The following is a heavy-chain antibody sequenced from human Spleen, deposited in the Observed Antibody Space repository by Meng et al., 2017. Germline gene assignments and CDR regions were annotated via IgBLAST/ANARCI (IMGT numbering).Heavy chain of an antibody. J-gene: IGHJ6*02. V-gene: IGHV3-21*01. CDR1: GFTFSSYS. CDR3: ASKNYDILTIYGMDV. D-gene: IGHD3-9*01. Sequence: GESLKISCAASGFTFSSYSMNWVRQAPGKGLEWVSSISSSSSYIYYADSVKGRFTISRDNAKNSLYLQMNSLRAEDTAVYYCASKNYDILTIYGMDVWGQGTTVTVSS. CDR2: ISSSSSYI.